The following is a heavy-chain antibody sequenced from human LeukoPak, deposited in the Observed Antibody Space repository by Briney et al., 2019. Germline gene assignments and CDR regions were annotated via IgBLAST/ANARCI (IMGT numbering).Heavy chain of an antibody. J-gene: IGHJ6*02. V-gene: IGHV3-33*01. CDR1: GFSFSSYG. CDR3: ARDALYYGLDV. CDR2: IWYGGTND. Sequence: GRSLRLSCAASGFSFSSYGMHWVRQAPGKGLEWVAVIWYGGTNDYYADSVKGRFTISRDNSRNTLYLQMNSLRTEDTAVYSCARDALYYGLDVWGQGTTVTVSS.